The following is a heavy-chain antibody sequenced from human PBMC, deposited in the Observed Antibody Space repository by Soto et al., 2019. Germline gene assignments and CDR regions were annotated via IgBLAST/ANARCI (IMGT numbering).Heavy chain of an antibody. J-gene: IGHJ6*02. D-gene: IGHD6-13*01. Sequence: GASLKDSCKASGYTFTIYGIRWVREAPGHELETMGWISAYNGSTNYSHKHQGRVTMTTDTSTSTAYMELRSLRSDDTAVYYCARVVNFEHQLVSSPYYGMDVWGQGTTVTVSS. CDR2: ISAYNGST. V-gene: IGHV1-18*04. CDR3: ARVVNFEHQLVSSPYYGMDV. CDR1: GYTFTIYG.